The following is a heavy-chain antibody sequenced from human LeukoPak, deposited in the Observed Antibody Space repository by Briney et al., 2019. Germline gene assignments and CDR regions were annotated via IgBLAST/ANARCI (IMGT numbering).Heavy chain of an antibody. CDR2: IKQDGSEK. Sequence: EGSLRLSCAASGFTFSSYWMSWVRQAPGKGLEWVANIKQDGSEKYYVDSVKGRFTISRDNAKNSLYLQMNSLRAEDAAVYYCARVNSYAAFDIWGQGTMVTVSS. V-gene: IGHV3-7*04. CDR1: GFTFSSYW. D-gene: IGHD5-18*01. CDR3: ARVNSYAAFDI. J-gene: IGHJ3*02.